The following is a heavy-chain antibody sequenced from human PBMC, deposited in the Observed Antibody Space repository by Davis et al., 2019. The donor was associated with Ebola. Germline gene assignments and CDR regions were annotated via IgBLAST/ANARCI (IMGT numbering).Heavy chain of an antibody. CDR3: ARDPMAGTPDF. Sequence: SETLSLTCTVSGASISSGGYYWTWIRQHPGKGLEWIGYIYYSGSTYYNPSLKSRVTISLDTSKNQFSLKLSSVTAADTAVYYCARDPMAGTPDFWGQGTLVTVSS. CDR2: IYYSGST. J-gene: IGHJ4*02. CDR1: GASISSGGYY. V-gene: IGHV4-31*03. D-gene: IGHD6-19*01.